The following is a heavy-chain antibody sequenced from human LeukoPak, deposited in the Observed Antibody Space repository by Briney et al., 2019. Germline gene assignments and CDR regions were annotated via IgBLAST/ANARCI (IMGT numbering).Heavy chain of an antibody. CDR1: GFTFNNFA. D-gene: IGHD1-26*01. V-gene: IGHV3-23*01. J-gene: IGHJ4*02. CDR2: ISDDGGST. Sequence: GGSLRLSCAASGFTFNNFAINWVRQAPGKGLEWVSGISDDGGSTNYADSVKGRFSVSRDNSKNTLFLQMNSLRAEDTAVYYCGKTTRPLGALDYWGQGTLVSVSS. CDR3: GKTTRPLGALDY.